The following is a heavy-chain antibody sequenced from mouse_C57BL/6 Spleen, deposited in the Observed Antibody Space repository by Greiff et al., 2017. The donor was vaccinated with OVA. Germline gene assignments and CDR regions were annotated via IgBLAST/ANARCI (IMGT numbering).Heavy chain of an antibody. CDR3: ARGDYYGSSYDSFAY. CDR2: IWSDGST. V-gene: IGHV2-6*03. CDR1: GFSLTSYG. Sequence: QVQLQQSGPGLVAPSQSLSITCTVSGFSLTSYGVHWVRQPPGKGLEWLVVIWSDGSTTYNSALKSRLSISKDNSKSQVFLKMNSLQTDDTAMYYCARGDYYGSSYDSFAYWGQGTLVTVSA. J-gene: IGHJ3*01. D-gene: IGHD1-1*01.